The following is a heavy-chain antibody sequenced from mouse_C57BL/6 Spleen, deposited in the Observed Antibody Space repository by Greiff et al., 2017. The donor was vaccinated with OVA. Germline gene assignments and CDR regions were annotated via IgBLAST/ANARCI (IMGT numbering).Heavy chain of an antibody. Sequence: QVQLKESGAELVKPGASVKISCKASGYAFSSYWMNWVKQRPGQGLEWIGQIYPGDGDTNYNGKFKGKATLTADKSSSTAYMQLSSLTSEDSAVYFCARGGDDWYFDVWGTGTTVTVSS. CDR3: ARGGDDWYFDV. D-gene: IGHD1-1*02. V-gene: IGHV1-80*01. CDR1: GYAFSSYW. J-gene: IGHJ1*03. CDR2: IYPGDGDT.